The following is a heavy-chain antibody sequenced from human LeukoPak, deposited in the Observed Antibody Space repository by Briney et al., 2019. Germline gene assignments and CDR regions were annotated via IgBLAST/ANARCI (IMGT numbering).Heavy chain of an antibody. CDR3: ARASVGATSAFDI. CDR1: GGSISSYY. D-gene: IGHD1-26*01. CDR2: GSDVGGT. J-gene: IGHJ3*02. V-gene: IGHV4-59*12. Sequence: SETLSLTCTVSGGSISSYYWSWIRQPPGKGLEWIGEGSDVGGTKYNPSLKRRVTISADTSKNQFSLKLSSVTAADTAVYYCARASVGATSAFDIWGQGTMVTVSS.